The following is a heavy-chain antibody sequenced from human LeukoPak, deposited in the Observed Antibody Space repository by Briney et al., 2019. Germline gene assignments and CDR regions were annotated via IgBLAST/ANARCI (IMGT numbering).Heavy chain of an antibody. D-gene: IGHD3-10*01. J-gene: IGHJ3*02. Sequence: GGSLRLSCAASGFTDSSNYMSWVRQAPGKGLEWVSVIYSGGSTYYADSVKGRFTISRHNSKNTLYLQMNSLRAEDTAVYYCASDKMWYGEHDAFDIWGQGTMVTVSS. CDR1: GFTDSSNY. V-gene: IGHV3-53*04. CDR3: ASDKMWYGEHDAFDI. CDR2: IYSGGST.